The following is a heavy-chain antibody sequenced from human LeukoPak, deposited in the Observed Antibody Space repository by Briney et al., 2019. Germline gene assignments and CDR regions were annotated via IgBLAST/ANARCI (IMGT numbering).Heavy chain of an antibody. Sequence: EASVKVSCKASGYTFIGYSISWVRQAPGQVPEWMGMINPSGGTTDYAQRFRGRLTVTRDTSTTTVYMELSSLRSEDTAVYYCTRAGVSLRFLEWFDAFDIWGQGTMVTVSS. CDR2: INPSGGTT. J-gene: IGHJ3*02. CDR3: TRAGVSLRFLEWFDAFDI. V-gene: IGHV1-46*03. CDR1: GYTFIGYS. D-gene: IGHD3-3*01.